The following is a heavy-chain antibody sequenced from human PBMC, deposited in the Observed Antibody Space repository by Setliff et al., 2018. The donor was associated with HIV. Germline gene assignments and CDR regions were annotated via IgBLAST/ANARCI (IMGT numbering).Heavy chain of an antibody. J-gene: IGHJ4*02. CDR2: VDRSGIT. CDR3: AGRGVISGTFDC. D-gene: IGHD3-10*01. V-gene: IGHV4-34*01. Sequence: SETLSLTCAVYGGSFSDYYWSWIRQSPGKGLEWIGEVDRSGITNYKPSLKSRFNISVDTSKNQFSVKLRSIDAADAALYYCAGRGVISGTFDCWGQGTLVTVSS. CDR1: GGSFSDYY.